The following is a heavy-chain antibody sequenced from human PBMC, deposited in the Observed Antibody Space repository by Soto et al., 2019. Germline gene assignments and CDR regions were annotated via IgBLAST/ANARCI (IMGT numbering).Heavy chain of an antibody. J-gene: IGHJ4*02. V-gene: IGHV4-34*01. CDR1: GGSFSGYY. CDR2: INHSGST. Sequence: SETLSLTCAVYGGSFSGYYWSWIRQPPGKGLEWIGEINHSGSTNYNPSLKSRVTISVDTSKNQFSLKLSSVTAADTAVYYCARGTNYYGSGSYYPVWGQGTLVTVS. CDR3: ARGTNYYGSGSYYPV. D-gene: IGHD3-10*01.